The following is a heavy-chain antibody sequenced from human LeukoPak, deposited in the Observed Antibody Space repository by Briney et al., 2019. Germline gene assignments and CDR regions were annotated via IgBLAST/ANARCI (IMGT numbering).Heavy chain of an antibody. CDR3: ARGDSSSWYSNNWFDP. CDR2: INPNSGGT. V-gene: IGHV1-2*02. Sequence: ASVKVSCEASGYTFTGYYMHWVRQAPGQGLEWMGWINPNSGGTNYAQKFQGRVTMTRDTSISTAYMELSRLRSDDTAVYYCARGDSSSWYSNNWFDPWGQGTLVTVSS. D-gene: IGHD6-13*01. CDR1: GYTFTGYY. J-gene: IGHJ5*02.